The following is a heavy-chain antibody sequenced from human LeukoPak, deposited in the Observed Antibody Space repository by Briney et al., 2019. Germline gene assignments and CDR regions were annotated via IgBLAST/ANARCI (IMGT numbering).Heavy chain of an antibody. D-gene: IGHD3-22*01. CDR3: AKDPPEITMIVVVSDAFDI. CDR2: ISSSSSYI. V-gene: IGHV3-21*04. Sequence: PGGSLRLSCAASGFTFSSYSMNWVRQAPGKGLEWVSSISSSSSYIYYADSVKGRFTISRDNSKNTLYLQMNSLRAEDTAVYYCAKDPPEITMIVVVSDAFDIWGQGTMVTVSS. CDR1: GFTFSSYS. J-gene: IGHJ3*02.